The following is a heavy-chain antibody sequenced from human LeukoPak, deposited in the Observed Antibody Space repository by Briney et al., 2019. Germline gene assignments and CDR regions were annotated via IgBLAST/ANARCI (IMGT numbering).Heavy chain of an antibody. CDR3: ARVTGYMIEDYFDN. CDR2: IYNSGGT. V-gene: IGHV4-59*01. J-gene: IGHJ4*02. Sequence: SETLSLTCTVSGGSITSYYWSWIRQSPGKGLEWIGFIYNSGGTNYNPSLKSRVTISVDTSKTHFSLKLNSVTAADTAVYYCARVTGYMIEDYFDNWGQGTLVTVSS. CDR1: GGSITSYY. D-gene: IGHD3-22*01.